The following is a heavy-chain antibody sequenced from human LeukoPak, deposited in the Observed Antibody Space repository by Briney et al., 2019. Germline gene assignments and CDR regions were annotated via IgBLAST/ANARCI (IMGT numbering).Heavy chain of an antibody. V-gene: IGHV1-24*01. CDR2: FDPEDGET. CDR1: GYTLTELS. Sequence: ASVKVSCKVSGYTLTELSMHWVRQAPGKGLEWMGGFDPEDGETIYAQKFQGRVTMTEDTSTDTAYMELSSLRSEDTAVYYCATVVAVAAFFDYWGQGTLVTVSS. J-gene: IGHJ4*02. D-gene: IGHD6-19*01. CDR3: ATVVAVAAFFDY.